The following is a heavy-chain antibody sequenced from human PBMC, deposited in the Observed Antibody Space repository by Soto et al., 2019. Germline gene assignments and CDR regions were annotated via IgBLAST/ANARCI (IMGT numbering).Heavy chain of an antibody. V-gene: IGHV3-64D*06. CDR1: GFTFSSYA. Sequence: PGGSLRLFCSASGFTFSSYAMHWVRQAPGKGLEYVSAISSNGGSTYYADSVKGRFTISRDNSKNTLYLQMSSLRAEDTAVYYCVKGCSSTSRYGMDVWGQGTTVTVS. CDR2: ISSNGGST. J-gene: IGHJ6*02. D-gene: IGHD2-2*01. CDR3: VKGCSSTSRYGMDV.